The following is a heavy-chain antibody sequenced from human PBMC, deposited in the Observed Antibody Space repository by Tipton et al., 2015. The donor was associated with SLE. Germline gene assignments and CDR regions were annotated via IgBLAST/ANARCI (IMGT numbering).Heavy chain of an antibody. CDR2: ISWNSGSI. J-gene: IGHJ4*02. D-gene: IGHD2-15*01. V-gene: IGHV3-9*01. CDR1: GFIFDDYA. CDR3: TRGVDPGSSRISDY. Sequence: SLRLSCVASGFIFDDYAMHWVRQAPGKGLEWVSGISWNSGSIGYADSVKGRFTISRDNAKNSLYLQMNNVRVEDTALYYCTRGVDPGSSRISDYWGQGTMVSVSS.